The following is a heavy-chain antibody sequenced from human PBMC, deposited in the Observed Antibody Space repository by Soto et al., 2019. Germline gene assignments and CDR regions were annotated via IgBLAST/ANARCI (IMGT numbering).Heavy chain of an antibody. CDR1: GGSISNHY. D-gene: IGHD3-16*02. CDR3: ARMYYDYIWGSYRNTHFDY. CDR2: IHYSGNT. J-gene: IGHJ4*02. Sequence: SETLSLTCTVSGGSISNHYWSWIRQPPGKGLEWIATIHYSGNTHYNPSLRSRVTISVDTSKNQFSLKLSSVTAADTAVYYCARMYYDYIWGSYRNTHFDYWGQGTLVTVSS. V-gene: IGHV4-59*11.